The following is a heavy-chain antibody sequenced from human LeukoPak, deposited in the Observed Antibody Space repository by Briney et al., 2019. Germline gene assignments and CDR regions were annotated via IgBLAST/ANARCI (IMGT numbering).Heavy chain of an antibody. J-gene: IGHJ4*02. CDR2: ISYDGSNK. V-gene: IGHV3-30-3*01. Sequence: PGGSLRLSCAASGFTFSSYAMHWVRQAPGKGLEWVAVISYDGSNKYYADSVKGRFTISRDNSKNTLYLQMNSLRAEDTAVYYCAREGVAVAGELDYWGQGTLVTVSS. CDR1: GFTFSSYA. CDR3: AREGVAVAGELDY. D-gene: IGHD6-19*01.